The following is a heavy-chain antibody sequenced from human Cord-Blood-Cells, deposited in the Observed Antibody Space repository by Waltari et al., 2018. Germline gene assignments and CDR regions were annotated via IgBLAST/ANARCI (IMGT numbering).Heavy chain of an antibody. V-gene: IGHV1-2*02. J-gene: IGHJ5*02. CDR2: NNTNSGGT. D-gene: IGHD1-26*01. Sequence: QVQLVQSGAEVKKPGASVTVSCKASGYTFTGYYMHWVRQAPGQGLEWRGMNNTNSGGTNYAQKFQGRVTMTRETSISTAYMELSRLRSDDTAVYYCARSSIIVGATGSWFDPWGQGTLVTVSS. CDR3: ARSSIIVGATGSWFDP. CDR1: GYTFTGYY.